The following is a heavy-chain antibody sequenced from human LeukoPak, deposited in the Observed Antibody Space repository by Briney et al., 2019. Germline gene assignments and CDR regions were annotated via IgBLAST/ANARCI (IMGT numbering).Heavy chain of an antibody. Sequence: PGGSLRLSCAASGYTFSSYNMNWVRQAPGKGLEWVSSITSSSSYIYYADSVKGRFTISRDNAKNSLYLQMNSLRAEDTAVYYCARASSGRGYSYGDFDYWGQGTLVTVSS. V-gene: IGHV3-21*01. J-gene: IGHJ4*02. CDR3: ARASSGRGYSYGDFDY. CDR2: ITSSSSYI. CDR1: GYTFSSYN. D-gene: IGHD5-18*01.